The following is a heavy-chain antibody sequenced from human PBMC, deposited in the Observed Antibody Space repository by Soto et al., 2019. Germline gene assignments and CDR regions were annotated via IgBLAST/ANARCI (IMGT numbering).Heavy chain of an antibody. D-gene: IGHD3-3*01. J-gene: IGHJ4*02. CDR2: ISGSGGST. CDR1: GFTFSSYA. Sequence: VGSLRLSCAASGFTFSSYAMSWVRQAPGKGLEWVSAISGSGGSTYYANSVKGRFTISRDNSKNTLYLQMNSLRAEDTAVYYCAKIDDFWSGFPYGPLDYWGQGTLVTVSS. V-gene: IGHV3-23*01. CDR3: AKIDDFWSGFPYGPLDY.